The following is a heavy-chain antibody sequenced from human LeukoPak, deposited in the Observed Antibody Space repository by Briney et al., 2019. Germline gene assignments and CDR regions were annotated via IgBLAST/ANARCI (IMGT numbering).Heavy chain of an antibody. CDR3: AKRTVYGGNAFDY. CDR1: GFTFSSYA. CDR2: ISGSCGST. Sequence: GGSLRLSCAASGFTFSSYAMSWVRQAPGKGLEWVSAISGSCGSTYYADSVKGRFTISRDNSKNTLYLQMNSLRAEDTAVYYCAKRTVYGGNAFDYWGQGTLVTVSS. D-gene: IGHD4-23*01. J-gene: IGHJ4*02. V-gene: IGHV3-23*01.